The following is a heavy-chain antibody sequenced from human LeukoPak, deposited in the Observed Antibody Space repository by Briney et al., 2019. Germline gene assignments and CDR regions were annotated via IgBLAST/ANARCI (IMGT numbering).Heavy chain of an antibody. V-gene: IGHV3-20*01. D-gene: IGHD6-19*01. Sequence: PGGSLRLSCAASGFTFDDYGMSWVRQAPGKGLEWVSGINWNGGSTDYADSVKGRFTISRDNAKNSLYLQINSLRAGDTTLHIYARGGQWLSSDYWGRGTLVSVSS. CDR2: INWNGGST. J-gene: IGHJ4*02. CDR1: GFTFDDYG. CDR3: ARGGQWLSSDY.